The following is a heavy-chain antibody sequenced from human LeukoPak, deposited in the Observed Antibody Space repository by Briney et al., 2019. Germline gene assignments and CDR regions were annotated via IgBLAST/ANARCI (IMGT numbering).Heavy chain of an antibody. J-gene: IGHJ4*02. V-gene: IGHV1-18*01. CDR1: GYTFTSYG. CDR3: ARDRGYYDSGGYQHLDY. Sequence: ASVKVSCKASGYTFTSYGISWVRQAPGQGLEWMGWISAYNGNTNYAQKLQGRVTMTTDTSTSTAYMELRSLRSDDTAVYYCARDRGYYDSGGYQHLDYWGQGTLVTVSS. CDR2: ISAYNGNT. D-gene: IGHD3-22*01.